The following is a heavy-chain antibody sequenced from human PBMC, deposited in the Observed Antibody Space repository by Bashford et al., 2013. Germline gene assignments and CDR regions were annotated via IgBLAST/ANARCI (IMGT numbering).Heavy chain of an antibody. CDR2: IGGKSYGGPI. V-gene: IGHV3-49*02. J-gene: IGHJ4*02. Sequence: VRQAPGKGLEWVGFIGGKSYGGPIEYAASVKGRFAISRDNSKNTLNLQMNSLRAEDTAVYYCAKDVLGYNKPVEYWGQGTLVTVSS. D-gene: IGHD1-14*01. CDR3: AKDVLGYNKPVEY.